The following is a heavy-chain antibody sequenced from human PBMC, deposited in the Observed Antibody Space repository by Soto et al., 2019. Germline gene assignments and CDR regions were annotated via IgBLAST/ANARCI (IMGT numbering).Heavy chain of an antibody. CDR3: ARAGVGGSYGVYYYYGMDV. Sequence: SETLSLTCTVSCGSISSGDYYWSWIRQPPGKGLEWIGYIYYSGSTYYNPSLKSRVTISVDTSKNQFSLKLSSVTAADTAVYYCARAGVGGSYGVYYYYGMDVWGQGTTVTVSS. CDR2: IYYSGST. D-gene: IGHD1-26*01. J-gene: IGHJ6*02. V-gene: IGHV4-30-4*01. CDR1: CGSISSGDYY.